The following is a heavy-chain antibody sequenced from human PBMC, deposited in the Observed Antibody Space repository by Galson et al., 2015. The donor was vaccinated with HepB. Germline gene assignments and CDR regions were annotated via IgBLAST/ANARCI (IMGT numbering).Heavy chain of an antibody. CDR2: ATSSSSYR. CDR1: GFTFSDYY. V-gene: IGHV3-11*05. CDR3: ARDTRDWGIFGLAVKGVGNYYGMDV. D-gene: IGHD3/OR15-3a*01. J-gene: IGHJ6*02. Sequence: SLRLSCAASGFTFSDYYMRWIRQAPGKGLEWISYATSSSSYRSYADSVKGRFTISRDNAKNALYLQMNSLRAEDTAVYYCARDTRDWGIFGLAVKGVGNYYGMDVWGQGTTVTVSS.